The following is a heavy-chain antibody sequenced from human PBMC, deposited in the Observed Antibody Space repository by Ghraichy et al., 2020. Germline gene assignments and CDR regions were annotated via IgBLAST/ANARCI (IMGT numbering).Heavy chain of an antibody. J-gene: IGHJ4*02. CDR3: ARESGIAVAGTHDY. CDR1: GGSVSGYY. V-gene: IGHV4-34*01. CDR2: INHSGST. D-gene: IGHD6-19*01. Sequence: SETLSLTCAVYGGSVSGYYWSWIRQPPGKGLEWIGEINHSGSTNYNPSLKSRVTISVDTSKNQFSLKLSSVTAADTAVYYCARESGIAVAGTHDYWGQGTLVTVSS.